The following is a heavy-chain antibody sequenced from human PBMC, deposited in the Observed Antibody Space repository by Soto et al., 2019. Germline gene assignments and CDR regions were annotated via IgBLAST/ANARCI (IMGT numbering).Heavy chain of an antibody. CDR1: GYTFTSYD. Sequence: ASVKVSCKASGYTFTSYDINWVRQATGQGLEWMGWMNPNSGNTGYAQKFQGRVTMTRNTSISTAYMELSSLRSEDTAVYYCARLYGDYVPHDYWGQGTLVTVSS. CDR3: ARLYGDYVPHDY. CDR2: MNPNSGNT. J-gene: IGHJ4*02. V-gene: IGHV1-8*01. D-gene: IGHD4-17*01.